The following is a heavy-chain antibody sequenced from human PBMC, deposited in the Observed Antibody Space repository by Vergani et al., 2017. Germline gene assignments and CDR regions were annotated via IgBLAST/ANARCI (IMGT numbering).Heavy chain of an antibody. J-gene: IGHJ4*02. Sequence: EVQLVESGGVVVQPGGSLRLSCAASGFTFDDYAMHWVRQAPGKGLEWVSLISWDGGSNYYADSVKGRFTISRDNSKNSLYLQMNSLRAEDTALYYCAKSASAGDQLGLDYWGQGTLVTVSS. D-gene: IGHD7-27*01. V-gene: IGHV3-43D*03. CDR3: AKSASAGDQLGLDY. CDR2: ISWDGGSN. CDR1: GFTFDDYA.